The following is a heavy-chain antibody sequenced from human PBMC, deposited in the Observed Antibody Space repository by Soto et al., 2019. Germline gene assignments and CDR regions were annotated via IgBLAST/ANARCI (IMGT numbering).Heavy chain of an antibody. CDR2: ISGSGGST. Sequence: PGGSLRLSCAASGFTFSSYAMSWVRQAPGKGLEWVSAISGSGGSTYYADSVKGRFTISRDNSKNTLYLQMNSLKIEDTAVYYCVRVTYFSDSSGYTRCFDFWGQGTLVTVSS. J-gene: IGHJ4*02. V-gene: IGHV3-23*01. CDR1: GFTFSSYA. D-gene: IGHD3-22*01. CDR3: VRVTYFSDSSGYTRCFDF.